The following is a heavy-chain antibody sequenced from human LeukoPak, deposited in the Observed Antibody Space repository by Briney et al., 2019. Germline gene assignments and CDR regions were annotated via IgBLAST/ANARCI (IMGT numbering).Heavy chain of an antibody. J-gene: IGHJ4*02. D-gene: IGHD3-22*01. V-gene: IGHV3-21*01. CDR2: ISTTSTYI. Sequence: GGSLRLSCAASGFTFSSFRMKWVGQAPGKGLEWVSSISTTSTYIYYADSVKGRFTISRDNAKNSLYLQMNSLRAEDTALYYCARERGDYDGSGTDYWGQGTLVTVSS. CDR1: GFTFSSFR. CDR3: ARERGDYDGSGTDY.